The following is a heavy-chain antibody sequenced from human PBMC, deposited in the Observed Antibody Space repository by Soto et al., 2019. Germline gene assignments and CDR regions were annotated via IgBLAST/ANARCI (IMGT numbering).Heavy chain of an antibody. J-gene: IGHJ5*02. CDR2: INHSGST. CDR3: ARGGSSRRRGWFDP. V-gene: IGHV4-34*01. CDR1: GGSFSCYY. D-gene: IGHD6-13*01. Sequence: PSETLSLTCSVYGGSFSCYYWSWIRQPPGKGLEWIGEINHSGSTNYNPSLKSRVTISVDTSKNQFSLKLSSVTAADTAVYYCARGGSSRRRGWFDPWGQGTLVTVSS.